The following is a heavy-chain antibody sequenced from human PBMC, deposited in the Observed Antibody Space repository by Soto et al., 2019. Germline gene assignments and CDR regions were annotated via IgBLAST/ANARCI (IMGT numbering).Heavy chain of an antibody. CDR2: ISYDGSNK. V-gene: IGHV3-30*18. CDR1: GFTFSSYG. Sequence: QVQLVESGGGVVQPGRSLRLSCAASGFTFSSYGMHWVRQAPGKGLEWVAVISYDGSNKYYADSVKGRFTISRDNSKNPLYLQMNSLRAEDTAVYYCAKEDSGYDSGDFDYWGQGTLVTVSS. J-gene: IGHJ4*02. D-gene: IGHD5-12*01. CDR3: AKEDSGYDSGDFDY.